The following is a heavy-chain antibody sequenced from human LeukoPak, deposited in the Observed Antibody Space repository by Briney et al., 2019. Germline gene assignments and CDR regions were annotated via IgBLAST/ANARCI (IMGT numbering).Heavy chain of an antibody. CDR2: ISGSGGST. CDR3: AKVELLVMITFGGVIGPFDY. D-gene: IGHD3-16*02. V-gene: IGHV3-23*01. CDR1: GFTFSSYA. Sequence: GGSLRLSCAASGFTFSSYAMSWVRQAPGKGLEWVSAISGSGGSTYYADSVKGRFTTSRDNSKNTLYLQMNSLRAEDTAVYYCAKVELLVMITFGGVIGPFDYWGQGTLVTVSS. J-gene: IGHJ4*02.